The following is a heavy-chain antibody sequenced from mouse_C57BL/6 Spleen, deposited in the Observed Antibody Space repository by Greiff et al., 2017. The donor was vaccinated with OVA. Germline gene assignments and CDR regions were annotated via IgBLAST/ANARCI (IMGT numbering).Heavy chain of an antibody. CDR3: ARHGDYSNGNAMDY. V-gene: IGHV5-6*01. CDR2: ISSGGSYT. Sequence: LLDSVGALLKPGGSLKLSCAASGFTFSSYGMSWVRQTPDKRLECVATISSGGSYTYYPDSVKGRFTISRDNAKNTLYLQMSSLKSEDTAMYYCARHGDYSNGNAMDYWGQGTSVTVSS. J-gene: IGHJ4*01. D-gene: IGHD2-5*01. CDR1: GFTFSSYG.